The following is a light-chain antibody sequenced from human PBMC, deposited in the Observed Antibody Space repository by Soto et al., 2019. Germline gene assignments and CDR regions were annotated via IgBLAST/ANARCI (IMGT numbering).Light chain of an antibody. CDR3: LQDFKYPRT. CDR2: GTF. Sequence: AIQMTQSPSSLSASVGDRVTITCRASQAIRTELGWYQQQPGKAPRLLIYGTFSLQSGVPSRFSGSGSGTDFTLTISSLQPDDFATYYCLQDFKYPRTFGQGTKVEVK. V-gene: IGKV1-6*01. CDR1: QAIRTE. J-gene: IGKJ1*01.